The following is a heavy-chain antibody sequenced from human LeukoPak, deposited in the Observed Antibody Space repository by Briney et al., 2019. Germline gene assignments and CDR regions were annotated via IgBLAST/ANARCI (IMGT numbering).Heavy chain of an antibody. J-gene: IGHJ1*01. V-gene: IGHV3-11*06. CDR3: ARQGLYDSSDFWTFQH. Sequence: HGGSLRLSCAASGFIFSDYYMSWIRQTPEKGLEWLSYISSSSGYKNYADSLKGRFTISRDNAKNSVYLQMNSLSAEDTAVYYCARQGLYDSSDFWTFQHWGQGTLVTVSS. CDR1: GFIFSDYY. D-gene: IGHD3/OR15-3a*01. CDR2: ISSSSGYK.